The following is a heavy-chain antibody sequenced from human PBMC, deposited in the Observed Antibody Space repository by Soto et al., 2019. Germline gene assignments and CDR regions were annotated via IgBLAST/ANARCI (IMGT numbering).Heavy chain of an antibody. CDR3: ARDGAMATYFEYFQH. Sequence: EVQLVASGGGLIHPGGSLRLSCAASGFTVSSNYMSWVRQAPGKGLEWVSTIYSGGRTFYADSVKGRFTISRDSSKNTLYLEMNSLRAEDTAVYYCARDGAMATYFEYFQHWGQGTLVTVSS. V-gene: IGHV3-53*01. CDR2: IYSGGRT. D-gene: IGHD5-12*01. CDR1: GFTVSSNY. J-gene: IGHJ1*01.